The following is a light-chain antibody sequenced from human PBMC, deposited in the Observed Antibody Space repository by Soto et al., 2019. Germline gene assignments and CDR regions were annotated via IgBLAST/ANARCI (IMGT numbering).Light chain of an antibody. Sequence: QSVLTQPRSVSGSPGQSITISCTGFSSYVGAYNYVSWYQQHAGKAPKLVIYNVDERPSGVPHRFSGSKSGNTASLTISGLQAEDEADYFCCTYEGSYRYVFGPGTKLTVL. CDR3: CTYEGSYRYV. V-gene: IGLV2-11*01. CDR2: NVD. J-gene: IGLJ1*01. CDR1: SSYVGAYNY.